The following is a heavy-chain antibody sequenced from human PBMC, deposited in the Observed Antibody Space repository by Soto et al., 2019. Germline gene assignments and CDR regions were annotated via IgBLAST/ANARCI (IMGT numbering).Heavy chain of an antibody. CDR2: IYYSGST. Sequence: SETLSLTCTVSGGSISSGDYYWSWIRQPPGKGLEWIGYIYYSGSTYYNPSLKSRVTISVDTSKNQFSLKLSSVTAADTAVYYCARDPRRPQLPFDYWGQGTLVTVSS. V-gene: IGHV4-30-4*01. CDR1: GGSISSGDYY. J-gene: IGHJ4*02. CDR3: ARDPRRPQLPFDY. D-gene: IGHD2-2*01.